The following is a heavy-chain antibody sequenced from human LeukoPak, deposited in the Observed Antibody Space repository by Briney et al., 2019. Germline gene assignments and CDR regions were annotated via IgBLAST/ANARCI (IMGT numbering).Heavy chain of an antibody. V-gene: IGHV6-1*01. J-gene: IGHJ6*02. CDR3: ASLGYWGDWGFVDV. CDR2: TYYRSKWYN. Sequence: SQTLSLTCAVSGDSVSSNSAAWDWIRQSPSRGLEWLGRTYYRSKWYNDYAVSVKSRITINPDTSKNQFSLQLNSVTPEDTAVYYCASLGYWGDWGFVDVWGQGTTVTVSS. D-gene: IGHD2-15*01. CDR1: GDSVSSNSAA.